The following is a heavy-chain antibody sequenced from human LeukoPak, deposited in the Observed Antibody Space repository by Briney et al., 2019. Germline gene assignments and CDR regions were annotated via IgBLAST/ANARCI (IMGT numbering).Heavy chain of an antibody. CDR3: ARSRGGRAYYYYGMDV. J-gene: IGHJ6*02. D-gene: IGHD3-10*01. V-gene: IGHV4-59*01. Sequence: SETLSLTCSVSGASIKTYYWSWVRQPPGKGLEWIGYIYYSGSTNYNPSLKSRVTISVDTSKNQFSLKLSSVTAADTAVYYCARSRGGRAYYYYGMDVWGQGTTVTVSS. CDR2: IYYSGST. CDR1: GASIKTYY.